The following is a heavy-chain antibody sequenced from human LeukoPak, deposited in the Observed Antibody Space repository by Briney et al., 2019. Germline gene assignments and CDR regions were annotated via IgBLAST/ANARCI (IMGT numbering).Heavy chain of an antibody. CDR2: ISSGGSYI. CDR1: GFTFSSYS. V-gene: IGHV3-21*01. J-gene: IGHJ6*04. Sequence: GGSLRLSCAASGFTFSSYSMNWVRQAPGKGLEWVSSISSGGSYIYYTDSLKGRFTISRDNAKNSLYLQMNSLRAEDTAVYYCAELGITMIGGVWGKGTTVTISS. D-gene: IGHD3-10*02. CDR3: AELGITMIGGV.